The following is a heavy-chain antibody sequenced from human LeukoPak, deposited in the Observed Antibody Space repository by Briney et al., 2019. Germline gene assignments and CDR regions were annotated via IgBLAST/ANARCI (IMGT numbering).Heavy chain of an antibody. J-gene: IGHJ4*02. Sequence: SETLSLTCTVSGGSINGYYWSWIRQPPEKGLEWIGYIYYRGSTNYNPSLKSRVTISVDTSKNQFPLKLSSVTAADTAVYYCARADYDTSAYYYTFDYWAREPWSPSPQ. CDR1: GGSINGYY. V-gene: IGHV4-59*01. D-gene: IGHD3-22*01. CDR2: IYYRGST. CDR3: ARADYDTSAYYYTFDY.